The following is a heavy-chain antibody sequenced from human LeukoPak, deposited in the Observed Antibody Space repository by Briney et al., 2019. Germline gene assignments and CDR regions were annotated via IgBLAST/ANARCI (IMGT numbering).Heavy chain of an antibody. CDR3: TRRSDGYAFDI. Sequence: QPGRSLRRSCAASGFTFDDSAMHWVRQVAGKGLEWVSGVSWSSGDRIYAGSVKGRFTISRDNDKNSLYLQMDNLRVEDTAFYYCTRRSDGYAFDIWGQGTMVTVSS. D-gene: IGHD5-24*01. V-gene: IGHV3-9*01. J-gene: IGHJ3*02. CDR1: GFTFDDSA. CDR2: VSWSSGDR.